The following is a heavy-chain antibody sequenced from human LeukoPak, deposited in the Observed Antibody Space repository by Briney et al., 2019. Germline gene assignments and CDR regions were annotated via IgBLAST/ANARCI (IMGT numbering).Heavy chain of an antibody. CDR2: IYHSGST. V-gene: IGHV4-30-2*01. CDR1: GGSISSGGYY. Sequence: PSQTLSLTCTVSGGSISSGGYYWSWIRQPPGKGLEWIGYIYHSGSTYYNPSLKSRVTISVDRSKNQFSLKLSSVTAAGTAVYYCARDGSSSWYKPLDYGGQGPLVPVPS. D-gene: IGHD6-13*01. J-gene: IGHJ4*02. CDR3: ARDGSSSWYKPLDY.